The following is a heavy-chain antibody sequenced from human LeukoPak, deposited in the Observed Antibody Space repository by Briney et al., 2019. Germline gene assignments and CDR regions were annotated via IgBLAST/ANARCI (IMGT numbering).Heavy chain of an antibody. D-gene: IGHD3-22*01. CDR3: ARHRDYYDT. Sequence: SETLSLTCTVSGASINNNFWTWIRQPPGKGLEWIGYIYSSGSAKYNPSLKSRVIISGDTSKNQISLNLTSVTAADTAGYFCARHRDYYDTWGHGTLVTVSS. CDR1: GASINNNF. V-gene: IGHV4-59*08. J-gene: IGHJ4*01. CDR2: IYSSGSA.